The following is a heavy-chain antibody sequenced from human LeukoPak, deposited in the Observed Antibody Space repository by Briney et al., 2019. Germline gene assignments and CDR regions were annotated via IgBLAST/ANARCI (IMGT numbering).Heavy chain of an antibody. CDR3: ARDLGRAAATTGLP. Sequence: SETLSLTCSVSGGSIGTSYWSWIREPPGKGLEWIGYIYYNGATNYNPSLKTRVTISLDTPKKQSSLKLKSVTASDTAVYYCARDLGRAAATTGLPWGQGTLVTVSS. D-gene: IGHD6-13*01. J-gene: IGHJ5*02. CDR2: IYYNGAT. V-gene: IGHV4-59*12. CDR1: GGSIGTSY.